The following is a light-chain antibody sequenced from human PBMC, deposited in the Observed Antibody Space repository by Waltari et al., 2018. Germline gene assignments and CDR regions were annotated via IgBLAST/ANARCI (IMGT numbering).Light chain of an antibody. V-gene: IGKV1-12*01. CDR1: RDISTW. CDR2: DGY. CDR3: QQAHSFPIT. Sequence: DIQITQSPSSVSASVGDVVTITCRASRDISTWLAWYQQKPGKTPNLLIYDGYTLQSGVPSRFSGSGSGTVFTLTISSLQPEDFATYYCQQAHSFPITFGQGTRLEIK. J-gene: IGKJ5*01.